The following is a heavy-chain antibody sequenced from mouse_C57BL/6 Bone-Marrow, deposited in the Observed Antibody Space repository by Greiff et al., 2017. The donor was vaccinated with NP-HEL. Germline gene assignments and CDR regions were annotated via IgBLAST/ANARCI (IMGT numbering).Heavy chain of an antibody. J-gene: IGHJ3*01. D-gene: IGHD2-4*01. CDR3: ARRGLRGFAY. V-gene: IGHV1-69*01. CDR1: GYTFTSYW. CDR2: IDPSDSYT. Sequence: VQLQQSGAELVMPGASVKLSCKASGYTFTSYWMHWVKQRPGQGLEWIGEIDPSDSYTNYNQKFKGKSTLTVDKSSSTAYMQLSSLTSEDSAVYYCARRGLRGFAYWGQGTLVTVSA.